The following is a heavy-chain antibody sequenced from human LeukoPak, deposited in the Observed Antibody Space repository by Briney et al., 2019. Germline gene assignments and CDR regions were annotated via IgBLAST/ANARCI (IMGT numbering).Heavy chain of an antibody. J-gene: IGHJ6*02. V-gene: IGHV1-3*01. Sequence: ASVTVSCKASGYTFTSYAMHWVRQAPGQRPEWMGWINAGNANTKYSQKFQGRVTITRDTSASTGYMELSSLSSEDTAVYYCARDQPPYYDILTGHQTYYYYGMDVWGQGTTVTVSS. CDR3: ARDQPPYYDILTGHQTYYYYGMDV. CDR1: GYTFTSYA. CDR2: INAGNANT. D-gene: IGHD3-9*01.